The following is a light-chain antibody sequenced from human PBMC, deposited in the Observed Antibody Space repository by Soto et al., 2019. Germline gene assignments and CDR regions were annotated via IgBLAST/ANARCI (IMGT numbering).Light chain of an antibody. CDR3: QQSLTMPLT. J-gene: IGKJ5*01. CDR2: SAS. CDR1: QSINNY. Sequence: DIQMTQSPASLSVSVGDRVTITCRASQSINNYLNWYQQKPGQAPKLLIRSASTLQRGVPSRFSGSGSRTDFTLTITNLQPDDFATYYCQQSLTMPLTFGHGTRLDIK. V-gene: IGKV1-39*01.